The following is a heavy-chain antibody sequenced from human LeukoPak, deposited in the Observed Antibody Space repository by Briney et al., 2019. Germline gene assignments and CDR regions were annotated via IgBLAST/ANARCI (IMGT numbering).Heavy chain of an antibody. CDR1: GFSFSTYS. CDR2: NSRNSRYI. V-gene: IGHV3-21*06. Sequence: GGSLRLSCAASGFSFSTYSMNWVRQAPGKGLEWVSSNSRNSRYIYYADSMRGRFTISRDNAKNSLYLQMNSLKPEDTAVYYCARVAEAAAFDSWGQGTLVTVSS. J-gene: IGHJ4*02. D-gene: IGHD6-13*01. CDR3: ARVAEAAAFDS.